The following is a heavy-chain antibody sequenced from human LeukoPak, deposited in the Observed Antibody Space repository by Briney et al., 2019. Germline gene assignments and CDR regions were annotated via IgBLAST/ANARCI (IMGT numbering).Heavy chain of an antibody. D-gene: IGHD6-6*01. CDR2: INWNGAST. J-gene: IGHJ6*03. V-gene: IGHV3-20*04. CDR3: ARAVCPTIKFCDSSYFMDV. Sequence: GGSLRLSCAASGFSFDDLGMPWVRQVPGKGLEWVAGINWNGASTGYADSVRGRFTISRDNAKNSLYLQMNSLRAEDTALYYCARAVCPTIKFCDSSYFMDVWGKGTTVNVS. CDR1: GFSFDDLG.